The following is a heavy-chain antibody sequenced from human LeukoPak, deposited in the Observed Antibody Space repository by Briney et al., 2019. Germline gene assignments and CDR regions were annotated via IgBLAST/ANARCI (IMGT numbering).Heavy chain of an antibody. V-gene: IGHV3-48*01. D-gene: IGHD3-3*01. Sequence: GGSLRLSCTASGFTFRSHSMIWVRQAPGKGLEWISYISGSSGTIYYADSVKGRFIISRDNDKSSLYLQMNSLGVGDTAVYFCTRVEKGFWSGFKMDVWGKGTTVAVSS. J-gene: IGHJ6*04. CDR2: ISGSSGTI. CDR3: TRVEKGFWSGFKMDV. CDR1: GFTFRSHS.